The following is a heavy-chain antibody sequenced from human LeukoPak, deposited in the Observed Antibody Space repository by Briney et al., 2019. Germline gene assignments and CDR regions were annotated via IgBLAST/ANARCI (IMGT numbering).Heavy chain of an antibody. V-gene: IGHV4-38-2*02. Sequence: SETLSLICSVSGYSISSGYYWTWIRQPPGKGLEWIGNMYHSGSTYNNPSLKSRVTISVDTSKNQFSLKLSSLTAADTAVYYCARLRRSRLAEFDYWGQGTLVTVSS. CDR1: GYSISSGYY. CDR2: MYHSGST. D-gene: IGHD3-3*02. J-gene: IGHJ4*02. CDR3: ARLRRSRLAEFDY.